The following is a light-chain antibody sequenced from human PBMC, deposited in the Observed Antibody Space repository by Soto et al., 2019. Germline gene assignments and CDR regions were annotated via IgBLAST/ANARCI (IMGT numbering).Light chain of an antibody. CDR2: EVS. Sequence: QAVVTQPASVSGSPGQSITISCTGTSSDVGGYNYVSWYQQHPGKAPKLMIYEVSNRPSGVSNRFSGSKSGNTASLTISGLQAEDEADYYCTSYTSSFTYVFGTGTKVTVL. J-gene: IGLJ1*01. CDR3: TSYTSSFTYV. V-gene: IGLV2-14*01. CDR1: SSDVGGYNY.